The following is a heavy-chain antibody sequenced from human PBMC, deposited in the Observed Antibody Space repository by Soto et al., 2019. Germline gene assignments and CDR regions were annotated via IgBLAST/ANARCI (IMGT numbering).Heavy chain of an antibody. CDR2: IYSGGVT. D-gene: IGHD6-13*01. CDR1: GFTVSSNY. CDR3: ARSGGQQPVYFDY. V-gene: IGHV3-53*01. Sequence: GGSLRLSCAASGFTVSSNYMAWVRQAPGKGLEWVSVIYSGGVTFSADFVEGRFTISRDNSKNTLYLQMNSLTVEDTAVYYCARSGGQQPVYFDYWGQGTLVTVSS. J-gene: IGHJ4*02.